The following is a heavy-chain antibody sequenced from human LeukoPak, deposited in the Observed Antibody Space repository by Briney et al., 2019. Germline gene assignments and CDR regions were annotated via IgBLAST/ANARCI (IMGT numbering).Heavy chain of an antibody. CDR2: INPNSGGT. D-gene: IGHD4-17*01. CDR1: GYTFTAYY. V-gene: IGHV1-2*02. CDR3: ARVLSTVTTGWTWGY. Sequence: ASVKVSCKASGYTFTAYYIHWVRQAPGQGLEWMGWINPNSGGTNYAQKFQGRVTMTRDTSISTAYMELSRLRSDDTAVYYCARVLSTVTTGWTWGYWGQGTLVTVSS. J-gene: IGHJ4*02.